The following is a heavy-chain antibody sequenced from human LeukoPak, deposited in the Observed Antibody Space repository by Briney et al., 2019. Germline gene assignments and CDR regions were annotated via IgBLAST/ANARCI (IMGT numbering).Heavy chain of an antibody. CDR2: ISPSGGST. Sequence: ASVKVSCKAFGYTFTSNYMHWVRQAPGQGPEWMGVISPSGGSTTYAQKFQGRVTLTRDMSTSTAYMELRSLRSDDTAVYYCARVPSWLIGNFDYWGRGTLVAVSS. CDR1: GYTFTSNY. D-gene: IGHD2-2*01. J-gene: IGHJ4*02. V-gene: IGHV1-46*01. CDR3: ARVPSWLIGNFDY.